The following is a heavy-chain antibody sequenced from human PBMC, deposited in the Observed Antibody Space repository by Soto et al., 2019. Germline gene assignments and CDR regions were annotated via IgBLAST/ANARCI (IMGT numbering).Heavy chain of an antibody. Sequence: GGSLRLSCAASGFTFSSYWMSWVRQAPGKGLEWVANIKQDGSEKYYVDSVKGRFTISRDNAKNSLYLQMNSLRAEDTAVYYCAREGGEGYSYGYYYYYGMEVWGQGTTVTVSS. CDR3: AREGGEGYSYGYYYYYGMEV. CDR2: IKQDGSEK. CDR1: GFTFSSYW. J-gene: IGHJ6*02. D-gene: IGHD5-18*01. V-gene: IGHV3-7*01.